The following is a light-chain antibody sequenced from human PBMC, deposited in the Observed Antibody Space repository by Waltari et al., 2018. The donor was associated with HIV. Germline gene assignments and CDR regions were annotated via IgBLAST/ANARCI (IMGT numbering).Light chain of an antibody. Sequence: DTGLTQSPGTLPLSPGERATLPCRASQSVSSSYLAWYQQKPGQAPRLLLYGTSNRATGIPDRFSGGGSGTDFTLTISELEPEDSALYYCQQYGSSPQTFGGGTKVEIK. V-gene: IGKV3-20*01. CDR3: QQYGSSPQT. CDR2: GTS. CDR1: QSVSSSY. J-gene: IGKJ4*01.